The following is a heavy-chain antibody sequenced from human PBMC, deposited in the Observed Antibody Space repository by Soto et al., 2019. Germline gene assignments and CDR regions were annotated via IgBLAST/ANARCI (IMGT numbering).Heavy chain of an antibody. CDR3: VRGYCTTTPCSGDFQH. J-gene: IGHJ1*01. CDR1: GYKFTTYF. CDR2: IHPSGDT. Sequence: XSVKVSCEASGYKFTTYFIHWVRQAPGQGLEWMGMIHPSGDTGYGQKFRGRVTMTIDTSTTTAYMELRNLTSEDTAIYFSVRGYCTTTPCSGDFQHWGQGTLVTV. D-gene: IGHD2-8*01. V-gene: IGHV1-46*01.